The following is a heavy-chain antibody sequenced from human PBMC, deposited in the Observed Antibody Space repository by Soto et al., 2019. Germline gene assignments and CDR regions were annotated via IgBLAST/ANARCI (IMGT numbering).Heavy chain of an antibody. J-gene: IGHJ3*02. Sequence: QVQLVQSGAEVKKPGASVKVSCKASGYTFTGYYMHWVRQAPGQGLEWMGWINPNSGGTNYAQKFQGWVTMTRDTSISTAYMELSRLRSDDTAVYYCARESVSEYSSSYDAFDIWGQGTMVTVSS. D-gene: IGHD6-6*01. CDR3: ARESVSEYSSSYDAFDI. V-gene: IGHV1-2*04. CDR1: GYTFTGYY. CDR2: INPNSGGT.